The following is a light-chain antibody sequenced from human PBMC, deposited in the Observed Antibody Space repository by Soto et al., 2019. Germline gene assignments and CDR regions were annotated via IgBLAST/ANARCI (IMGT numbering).Light chain of an antibody. CDR3: QQSYSTPWT. CDR2: AAS. V-gene: IGKV1-39*01. CDR1: QSINSF. J-gene: IGKJ1*01. Sequence: DIQMTQSPSSLSASVGDRVTITCRASQSINSFLNWYQQKPGKAPKLLIYAASSLQSGVPSRLSGSGSGTDFTLTISRLQPEDFATYYCQQSYSTPWTFGQGTKVEIK.